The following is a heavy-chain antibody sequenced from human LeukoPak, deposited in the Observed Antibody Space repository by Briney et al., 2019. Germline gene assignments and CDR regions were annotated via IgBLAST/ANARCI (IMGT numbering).Heavy chain of an antibody. CDR3: AKLQTGGFDY. J-gene: IGHJ4*02. D-gene: IGHD7-27*01. CDR1: GFTFSSYA. Sequence: GGSLRLSCAASGFTFSSYAMHWVRQAPGKGLEYVSAISSNGGSTYYANSVKGRLTISTDNSKNTLYLQMGSLRAEDMAVYYCAKLQTGGFDYWGQGTLVTVSS. CDR2: ISSNGGST. V-gene: IGHV3-64*01.